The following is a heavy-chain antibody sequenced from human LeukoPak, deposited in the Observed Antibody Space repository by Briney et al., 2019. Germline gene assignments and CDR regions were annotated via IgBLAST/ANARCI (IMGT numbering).Heavy chain of an antibody. CDR2: INHSRST. Sequence: SETLSLTCAVYGGSFSGYYWSWIRRPPGKGLEWIGEINHSRSTNYNPSLKSRVTISVDTSKNQFSLKLSSVTAADTAVYYCARAGRYCSSTSCYSSWFDPWGQGTLVTVSS. CDR3: ARAGRYCSSTSCYSSWFDP. CDR1: GGSFSGYY. D-gene: IGHD2-2*01. J-gene: IGHJ5*02. V-gene: IGHV4-34*01.